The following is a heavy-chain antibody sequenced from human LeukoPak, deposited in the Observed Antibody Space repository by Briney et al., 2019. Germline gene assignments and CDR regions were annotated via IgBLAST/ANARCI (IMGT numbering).Heavy chain of an antibody. CDR1: GFTFSDYY. CDR3: ARDHSSSWYAAGAFDI. V-gene: IGHV3-11*06. CDR2: IISSSSYT. J-gene: IGHJ3*02. Sequence: GSLRLSCAASGFTFSDYYMSWIRQVPGKGMEWVSYIISSSSYTNYPDSVKGRFTISRDNAKNSLYLQMNSLRAEDTAVYYCARDHSSSWYAAGAFDIWGQGTMVTVSS. D-gene: IGHD6-13*01.